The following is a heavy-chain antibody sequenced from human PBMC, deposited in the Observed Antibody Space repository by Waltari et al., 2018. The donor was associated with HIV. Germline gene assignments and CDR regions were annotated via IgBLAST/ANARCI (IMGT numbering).Heavy chain of an antibody. CDR2: MNPTTGDT. CDR3: ARVRRPSGSYYLSY. V-gene: IGHV1-8*01. J-gene: IGHJ4*02. CDR1: GYTFTSYN. D-gene: IGHD1-26*01. Sequence: QVQMVQSGAEVKKPGASVKVSCKDSGYTFTSYNIYWVRQAPGQGLGWMGVMNPTTGDTAYAQKFQGRVTMTRNTAMSTAYMELSSLRSEDTAVYYCARVRRPSGSYYLSYWGQGTLVTVSS.